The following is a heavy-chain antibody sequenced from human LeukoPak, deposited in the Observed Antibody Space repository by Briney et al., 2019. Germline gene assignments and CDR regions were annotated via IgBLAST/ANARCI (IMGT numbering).Heavy chain of an antibody. Sequence: GGSLRLSCAASGFTFSSYEMNWVRQAPGKGLEWVSYISGSGSTIYYADSVKGRFTISRDNAKNSLYLQMNSLRAEDTAVYYCARDRPDYDFWSGYYGAFDIWGQGTMVTVSS. CDR3: ARDRPDYDFWSGYYGAFDI. CDR1: GFTFSSYE. CDR2: ISGSGSTI. V-gene: IGHV3-48*03. J-gene: IGHJ3*02. D-gene: IGHD3-3*01.